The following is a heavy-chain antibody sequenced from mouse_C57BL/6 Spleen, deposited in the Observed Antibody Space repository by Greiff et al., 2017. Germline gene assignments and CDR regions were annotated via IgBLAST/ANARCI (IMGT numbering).Heavy chain of an antibody. Sequence: VQLQQPGAELVKPGASVKLSCKASGYTFTSYWMQWVKQRPGQGLEWIGEIDPSDSYTNYNQKFKSKATLTVYTSSSTAYMQLRSLTSEDSAVYYCACYGSSNWSFDVWGTGTTVTVSS. CDR1: GYTFTSYW. V-gene: IGHV1-50*01. CDR3: ACYGSSNWSFDV. CDR2: IDPSDSYT. D-gene: IGHD1-1*01. J-gene: IGHJ1*03.